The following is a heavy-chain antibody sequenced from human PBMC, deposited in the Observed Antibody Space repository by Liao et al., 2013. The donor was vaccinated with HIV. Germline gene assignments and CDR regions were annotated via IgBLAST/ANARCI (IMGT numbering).Heavy chain of an antibody. V-gene: IGHV4-39*07. CDR1: GGSISSSSYY. D-gene: IGHD3-22*01. CDR2: IYYSGST. J-gene: IGHJ6*03. Sequence: QLQLQESGPGLVKPSETLSLTCTVSGGSISSSSYYWGWIRQPPGKGLEWIGSIYYSGSTYYNPSLKSRVTISVDTSKNQFSLKLSSVTAADTAVYYCARPHRDYDSSGYYVHYYYYMDVWGKGTTVTVSS. CDR3: ARPHRDYDSSGYYVHYYYYMDV.